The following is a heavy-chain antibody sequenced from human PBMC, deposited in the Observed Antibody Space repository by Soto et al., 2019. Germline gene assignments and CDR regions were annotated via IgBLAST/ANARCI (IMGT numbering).Heavy chain of an antibody. CDR1: GGSISSYY. J-gene: IGHJ3*02. D-gene: IGHD6-6*01. CDR2: IYYSGST. Sequence: PSETLSLTCTVSGGSISSYYWSWIRQPPGKGLEWIGYIYYSGSTNYNPSLKSRVTISVDTSKNQFSLKLSSVTAADTAVYYCAAGKQLLQFAFDIWGQGTMVTVSS. CDR3: AAGKQLLQFAFDI. V-gene: IGHV4-59*01.